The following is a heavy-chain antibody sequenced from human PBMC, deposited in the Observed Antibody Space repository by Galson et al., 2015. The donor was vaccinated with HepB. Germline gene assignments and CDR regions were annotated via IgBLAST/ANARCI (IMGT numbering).Heavy chain of an antibody. D-gene: IGHD2-15*01. Sequence: SLSLSCAASGFTVSSYYMNWVRQAPGKGLVWVSVIYSGGSTYYANSVKGRFTFSRDISRNTLHLQMTSLRAEDTAVYYCARGQGTCEDMYMDVWGKGTTVTVSS. CDR1: GFTVSSYY. J-gene: IGHJ6*03. CDR2: IYSGGST. V-gene: IGHV3-53*01. CDR3: ARGQGTCEDMYMDV.